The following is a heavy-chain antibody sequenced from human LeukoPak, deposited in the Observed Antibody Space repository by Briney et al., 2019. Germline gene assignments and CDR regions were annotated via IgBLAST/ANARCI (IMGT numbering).Heavy chain of an antibody. CDR3: ARDRGGSGDFDY. V-gene: IGHV1-3*03. CDR2: INAGNGDT. CDR1: GYTFTNYA. J-gene: IGHJ4*02. Sequence: ASVKVSCKASGYTFTNYAMHWVRQAPGQRPEWVGWINAGNGDTKYSQEFQDRVTITRDTSASTAYMELSSLTSDDMAVYYCARDRGGSGDFDYWGQGTLVTVSS. D-gene: IGHD3-10*01.